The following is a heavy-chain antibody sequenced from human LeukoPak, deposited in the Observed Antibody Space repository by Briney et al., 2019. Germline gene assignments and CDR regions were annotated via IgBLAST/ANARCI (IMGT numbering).Heavy chain of an antibody. D-gene: IGHD6-19*01. J-gene: IGHJ2*01. CDR2: INTNTGNP. CDR3: ASTRGKQWLNWYFDL. CDR1: GYTFTSYA. Sequence: ASVKVSCKASGYTFTSYAMNWVRQAPGQGLEWMGRINTNTGNPTYAQGFTGRFVFSLDTSVSTAYLQISSLKAEDTAVYYCASTRGKQWLNWYFDLWGRGTLVTVSS. V-gene: IGHV7-4-1*02.